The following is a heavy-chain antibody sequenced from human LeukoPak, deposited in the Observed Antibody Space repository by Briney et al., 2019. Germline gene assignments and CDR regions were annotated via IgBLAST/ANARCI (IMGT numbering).Heavy chain of an antibody. CDR3: ARVLSGTTALDY. CDR2: ISVYNVNT. V-gene: IGHV1-18*01. J-gene: IGHJ4*02. D-gene: IGHD1-20*01. Sequence: ASVKVSCKASGYTFTSYGISWVRQAPGQGLEWMGWISVYNVNTNYAQKFQGRVTMTTDTSTSTAYMELRSLRSDDTAVYYCARVLSGTTALDYCGQGTLVTVSS. CDR1: GYTFTSYG.